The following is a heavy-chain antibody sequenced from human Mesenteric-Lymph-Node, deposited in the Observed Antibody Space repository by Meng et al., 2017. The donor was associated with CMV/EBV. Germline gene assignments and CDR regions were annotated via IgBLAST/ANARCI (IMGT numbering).Heavy chain of an antibody. D-gene: IGHD2-8*01. CDR3: ARDGDHCTNVVCHTRIYYFDY. V-gene: IGHV3-30*02. J-gene: IGHJ4*02. Sequence: GGSLRLSCAASGFSFNAYGMHWVRQAPGKGLQWVAFIRYDGSNKYYADSVQGRFTISRDNSKNTLYVQMNSLRAEDTAIYYCARDGDHCTNVVCHTRIYYFDYWGQGTLVTVSS. CDR1: GFSFNAYG. CDR2: IRYDGSNK.